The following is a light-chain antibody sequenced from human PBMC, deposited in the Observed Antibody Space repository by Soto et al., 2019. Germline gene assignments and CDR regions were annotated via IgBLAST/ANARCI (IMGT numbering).Light chain of an antibody. V-gene: IGKV4-1*01. J-gene: IGKJ1*01. CDR2: WAP. CDR1: QSVLYSSNNENY. Sequence: DIVMTQSPDSLAVSLGERATINCKSSQSVLYSSNNENYLAWYQQKPGQPPSLLIYWAPTRESGVPDRFSGSGSGTDFTLTISSLQAEDVAVYYCQQYYSTPPTFGQGTKVEIK. CDR3: QQYYSTPPT.